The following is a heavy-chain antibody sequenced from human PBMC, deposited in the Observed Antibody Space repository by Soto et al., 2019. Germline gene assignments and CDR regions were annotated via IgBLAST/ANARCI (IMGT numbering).Heavy chain of an antibody. Sequence: ASVKVSCKASGYTFTSYYMHWVRQAPGQGLEWMGIINPSNSTTYAQKFQGRVTMTRDTSTSTVYMELSSLRSEDTAVYYCTRVSCNGGSCYPIDYWGQRTLVTVSS. CDR1: GYTFTSYY. V-gene: IGHV1-46*03. D-gene: IGHD2-15*01. J-gene: IGHJ4*02. CDR2: INPSNST. CDR3: TRVSCNGGSCYPIDY.